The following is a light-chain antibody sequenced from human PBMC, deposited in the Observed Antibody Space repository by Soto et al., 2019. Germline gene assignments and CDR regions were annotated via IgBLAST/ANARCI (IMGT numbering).Light chain of an antibody. V-gene: IGKV3-20*01. CDR2: DAS. CDR3: QQYDGSPIT. CDR1: QSVRSER. J-gene: IGKJ5*01. Sequence: EFVFTQSPGTLSLSPGDRATLSCRASQSVRSERLAWYQHKRGQAPRLVIFDASSRATGIPERFSGSGSGTDFTLTITRLEPEDFAVYFCQQYDGSPITFGLGTRLEIK.